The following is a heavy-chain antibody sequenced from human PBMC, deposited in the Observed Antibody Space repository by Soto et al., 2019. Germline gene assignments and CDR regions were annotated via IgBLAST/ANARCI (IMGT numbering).Heavy chain of an antibody. D-gene: IGHD2-2*01. V-gene: IGHV1-69*13. CDR2: IIPIFGTA. J-gene: IGHJ6*02. CDR1: GGTFSSYA. Sequence: SGKVSCKASGGTFSSYAISWVRQAPGQGLEWMGGIIPIFGTANYAQKFQGRVTITADESTSTAYMELSSLRSEDTAVYYCARRVRQLRSYYGMDVWGQGTTITVSS. CDR3: ARRVRQLRSYYGMDV.